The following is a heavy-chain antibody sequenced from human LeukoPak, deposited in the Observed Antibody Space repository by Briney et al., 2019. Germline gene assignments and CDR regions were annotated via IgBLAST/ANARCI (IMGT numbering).Heavy chain of an antibody. CDR2: ISGSGGST. D-gene: IGHD3-22*01. V-gene: IGHV3-23*01. CDR1: GFTFSSYA. J-gene: IGHJ4*02. CDR3: TKVLSYYYDSSGYFDY. Sequence: GGSLRLSCAASGFTFSSYAMSWVRQAPGKGLEWVSAISGSGGSTYSADSVKGRFTISRDNSKNTLYLQMNSLRAEDTAVYYCTKVLSYYYDSSGYFDYWGQGTLVTVSS.